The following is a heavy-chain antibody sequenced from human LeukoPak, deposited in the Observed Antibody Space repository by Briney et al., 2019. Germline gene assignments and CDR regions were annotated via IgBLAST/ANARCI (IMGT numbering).Heavy chain of an antibody. CDR1: GGSISSYY. Sequence: SETLSLTCTVSGGSISSYYWSWIRQPPGKGLEWIGYIYYSGSTNYNPSLKSRVTISVDTSKNQFSLNLTSVTAADTAVYYCARQDSSGWYSPADYWGQGTLVTVSS. CDR3: ARQDSSGWYSPADY. V-gene: IGHV4-59*08. D-gene: IGHD6-19*01. CDR2: IYYSGST. J-gene: IGHJ4*02.